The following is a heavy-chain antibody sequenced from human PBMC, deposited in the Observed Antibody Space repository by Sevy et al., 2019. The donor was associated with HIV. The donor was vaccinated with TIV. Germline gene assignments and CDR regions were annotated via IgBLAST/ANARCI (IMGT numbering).Heavy chain of an antibody. Sequence: GGSLRLSCATSEFTFSSYSMNWVRQAPGNGLEWVSSMSGGGTYIYYADSVKGRFTISRDNAKNSLSLQMNSLRAEDTAVYDCARGTHEYGDYDRDAFDIWGQGTMVTVSS. CDR3: ARGTHEYGDYDRDAFDI. V-gene: IGHV3-21*01. CDR2: MSGGGTYI. J-gene: IGHJ3*02. CDR1: EFTFSSYS. D-gene: IGHD4-17*01.